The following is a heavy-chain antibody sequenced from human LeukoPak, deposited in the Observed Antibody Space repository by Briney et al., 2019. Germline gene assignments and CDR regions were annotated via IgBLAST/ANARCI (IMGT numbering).Heavy chain of an antibody. CDR3: ARGRYCSSTSCYYFDY. CDR1: GGTFSSYA. V-gene: IGHV1-69*13. D-gene: IGHD2-2*01. Sequence: PVKVSCKASGGTFSSYAISWVRQAPGQGLEWMGGIIPIFGTANYAQKFQGRVTITADESTSTAYMELSSLRSEDTAVYYCARGRYCSSTSCYYFDYWGQGTLVTVSS. CDR2: IIPIFGTA. J-gene: IGHJ4*02.